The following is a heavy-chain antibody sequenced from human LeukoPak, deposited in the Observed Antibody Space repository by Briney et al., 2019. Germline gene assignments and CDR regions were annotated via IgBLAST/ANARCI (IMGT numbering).Heavy chain of an antibody. CDR2: INPSSGDT. CDR3: ARDVHDCGGNSGFDH. CDR1: GYTFSDYY. J-gene: IGHJ4*02. V-gene: IGHV1-2*02. Sequence: ASVNVTCKASGYTFSDYYMHWVRQPPGQGLEWMGWINPSSGDTNYAQKFQGRVTMTRDTSISTAYMELNPLRADDTAIYYCARDVHDCGGNSGFDHWGQGSLVIVSS. D-gene: IGHD4-23*01.